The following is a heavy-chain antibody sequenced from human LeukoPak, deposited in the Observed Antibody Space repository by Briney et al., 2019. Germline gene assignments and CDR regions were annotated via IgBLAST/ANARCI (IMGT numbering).Heavy chain of an antibody. Sequence: PGGSLRLSCAASGFTFSSYSMNWVRQAPGKGLEWVSSISSSSSYIYYADSVKGRFTISRDNAKNSLYLQMNSLRAGDTAVYYCARELLSYYGSGSLNYWGQGTLVTVSS. CDR1: GFTFSSYS. CDR2: ISSSSSYI. CDR3: ARELLSYYGSGSLNY. V-gene: IGHV3-21*04. J-gene: IGHJ4*02. D-gene: IGHD3-10*01.